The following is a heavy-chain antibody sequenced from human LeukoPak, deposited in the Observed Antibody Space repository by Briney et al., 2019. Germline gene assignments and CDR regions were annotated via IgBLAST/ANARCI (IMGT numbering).Heavy chain of an antibody. CDR3: ARGAVAGTGDY. D-gene: IGHD6-19*01. CDR1: GYTFTSYD. Sequence: GASVKVSCKASGYTFTSYDINWVRQATGQGLEGMGWMNPNSGNTGYAQKFQGRVTMTRNTSISTAYMELSSLRSEDAAVYDCARGAVAGTGDYWGQGTLVTVSS. CDR2: MNPNSGNT. J-gene: IGHJ4*02. V-gene: IGHV1-8*01.